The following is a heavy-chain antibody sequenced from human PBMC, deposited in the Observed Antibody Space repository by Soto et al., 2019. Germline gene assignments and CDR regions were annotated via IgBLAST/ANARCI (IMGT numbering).Heavy chain of an antibody. D-gene: IGHD6-6*01. CDR3: ARGRGEQLVPHFDY. CDR1: GFTFSDYY. Sequence: QVQLVESGGGLVKPGGSLRLSCAASGFTFSDYYMSWIRQAPGKGLEWVSYISRSATTMYYADSVKGRFTISRDNAKSSLYPQMHSLRAEDTAVYYCARGRGEQLVPHFDYWGQGTLVTVSS. CDR2: ISRSATTM. J-gene: IGHJ4*02. V-gene: IGHV3-11*01.